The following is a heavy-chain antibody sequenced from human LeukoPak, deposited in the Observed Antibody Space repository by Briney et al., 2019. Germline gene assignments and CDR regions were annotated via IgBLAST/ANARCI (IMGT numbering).Heavy chain of an antibody. CDR1: GYTFTGYY. D-gene: IGHD1-26*01. CDR3: AREGGIVGVTDAFDI. Sequence: GASVKVSCKASGYTFTGYYMHWVRQAPGQGLEWMGRINPNSGGTNYAQKFQGRVTMTRGTSISTAYMKLSRLRSDDTAVYYCAREGGIVGVTDAFDIWGQGTMVTVSS. V-gene: IGHV1-2*06. J-gene: IGHJ3*02. CDR2: INPNSGGT.